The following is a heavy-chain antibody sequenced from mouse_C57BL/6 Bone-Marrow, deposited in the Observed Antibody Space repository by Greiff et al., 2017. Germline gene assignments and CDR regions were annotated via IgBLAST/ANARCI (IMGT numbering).Heavy chain of an antibody. Sequence: EVQLQQSGAELVRPGASVKLSCTASGFNIKDDYMHWVKQRPEQGLEWIGWIDPENGDTEYASKFQGKATITADTSSNTASLQLSSLTSEDTAVYYCTTDSHYYGSSPYYFDYWGQGTTLTVSS. CDR1: GFNIKDDY. CDR3: TTDSHYYGSSPYYFDY. V-gene: IGHV14-4*01. J-gene: IGHJ2*01. CDR2: IDPENGDT. D-gene: IGHD1-1*01.